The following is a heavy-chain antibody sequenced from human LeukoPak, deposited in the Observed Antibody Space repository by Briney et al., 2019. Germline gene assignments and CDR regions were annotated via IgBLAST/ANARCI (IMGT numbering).Heavy chain of an antibody. Sequence: GGSLRLSCAASGFTSSASWMHWVRQAPGKELMWVSRISVDGSTTNYADFVRGRFTISRDTAKNTLYLQMNSLRAEDTAVYYCARVFYGDYFDYWGQGTLVTVSS. J-gene: IGHJ4*02. V-gene: IGHV3-74*01. CDR3: ARVFYGDYFDY. D-gene: IGHD4-17*01. CDR1: GFTSSASW. CDR2: ISVDGSTT.